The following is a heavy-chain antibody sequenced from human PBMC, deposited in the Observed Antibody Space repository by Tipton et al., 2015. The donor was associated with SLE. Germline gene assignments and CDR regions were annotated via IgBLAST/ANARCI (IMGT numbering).Heavy chain of an antibody. CDR3: ARSFDVAAAVYDI. CDR2: ISSSGSRR. D-gene: IGHD6-13*01. V-gene: IGHV3-48*03. J-gene: IGHJ3*02. CDR1: GFTFSSYE. Sequence: SLRLSCAASGFTFSSYEMNWVRQAPGKGLEWVSYISSSGSRRYYADSVKGQFTISRDNAKNSLYLQMNSLRAEDTAVYYCARSFDVAAAVYDIWGQGTMVTVSS.